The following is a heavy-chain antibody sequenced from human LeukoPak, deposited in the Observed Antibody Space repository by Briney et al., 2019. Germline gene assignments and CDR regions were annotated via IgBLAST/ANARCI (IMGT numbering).Heavy chain of an antibody. D-gene: IGHD6-19*01. CDR3: ARDLKRGYSSGRYSWGTGSSNDY. J-gene: IGHJ4*02. CDR1: GFTFSDYY. CDR2: ISSSGSTI. Sequence: PGGSLRLSCAASGFTFSDYYMSWIRQAPGKGLEWVSYISSSGSTIYYADSVKGRFTISRDNAKNSLYLQMNSLRSDDTAVYYCARDLKRGYSSGRYSWGTGSSNDYWGQGTLVTVSS. V-gene: IGHV3-11*01.